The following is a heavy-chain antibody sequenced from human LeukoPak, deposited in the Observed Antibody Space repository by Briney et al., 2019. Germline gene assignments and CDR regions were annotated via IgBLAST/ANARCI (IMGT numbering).Heavy chain of an antibody. CDR2: TYYKSKWYN. D-gene: IGHD4-11*01. CDR3: ARGMRAHSNFPYFDY. J-gene: IGHJ4*02. Sequence: PTLSLTCVISGDSVSSNSASWNWIRQSPSRGLEWLGRTYYKSKWYNDYAVSVKSRITITPDTSKKQFSLQLNSVTPEDTAVYYCARGMRAHSNFPYFDYWGQGSRVTVSS. V-gene: IGHV6-1*01. CDR1: GDSVSSNSAS.